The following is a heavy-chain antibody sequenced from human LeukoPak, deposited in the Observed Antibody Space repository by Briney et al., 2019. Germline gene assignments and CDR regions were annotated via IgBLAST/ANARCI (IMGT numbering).Heavy chain of an antibody. V-gene: IGHV3-9*01. Sequence: PGRSLRLSCAASGFTFDDYAMHWVRQAPGKGLEWVSGISWNSGSIGYADSVKGRFTISRDNAKNSLYLQMNSLRAEDTAVYYCARGHNAFDIWGQGTMVTVSS. CDR2: ISWNSGSI. J-gene: IGHJ3*02. CDR1: GFTFDDYA. CDR3: ARGHNAFDI.